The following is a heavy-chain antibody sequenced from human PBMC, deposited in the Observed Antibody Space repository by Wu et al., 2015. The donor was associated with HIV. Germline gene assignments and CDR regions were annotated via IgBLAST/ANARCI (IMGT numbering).Heavy chain of an antibody. CDR2: IIPIFGTA. V-gene: IGHV1-69*05. Sequence: QVQLVQSGAEVKKPGSSVKVSCKASGGTFSSYAISWVRQAPGQGLEWMGGIIPIFGTANYAQKFQGRVTITTDESTSTAYMELSSLRSEDTAVYYCAGAYCSSTSCYEDYYYGMDVWGQGTTVTVSS. J-gene: IGHJ6*02. CDR1: GGTFSSYA. CDR3: AGAYCSSTSCYEDYYYGMDV. D-gene: IGHD2-2*01.